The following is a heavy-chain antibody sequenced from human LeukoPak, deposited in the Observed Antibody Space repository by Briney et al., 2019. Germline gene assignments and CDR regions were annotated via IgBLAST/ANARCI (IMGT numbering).Heavy chain of an antibody. Sequence: SETLSLTCTVSGGSISSTNSYWGWIRQSPRTGLEWIGNIYSSGSTNYNPSLKSRVTISVAASKNQFSLQLFSVTAADTAVYYCARQSRGAAAGNDYWGQGTLVTVSS. V-gene: IGHV4-39*01. D-gene: IGHD6-13*01. CDR3: ARQSRGAAAGNDY. CDR1: GGSISSTNSY. J-gene: IGHJ4*02. CDR2: IYSSGST.